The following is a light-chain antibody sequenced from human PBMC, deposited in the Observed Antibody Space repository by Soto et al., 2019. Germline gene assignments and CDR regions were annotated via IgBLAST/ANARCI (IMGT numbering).Light chain of an antibody. J-gene: IGKJ1*01. CDR3: QQSFSTLGWT. V-gene: IGKV1-39*01. Sequence: IRLTQSPSSLSASVGDRVTITCRASQGIGSALAWYQQKPGKAPKLLISAASSLESGVPLRFSGSGSGTDFTLTISSLQPEDFATYYCQQSFSTLGWTFGQGTKVDIK. CDR1: QGIGSA. CDR2: AAS.